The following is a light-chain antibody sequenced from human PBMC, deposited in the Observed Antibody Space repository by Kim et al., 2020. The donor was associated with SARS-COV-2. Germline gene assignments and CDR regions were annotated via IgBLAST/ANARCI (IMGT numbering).Light chain of an antibody. CDR2: DAS. J-gene: IGKJ5*01. V-gene: IGKV3D-20*01. Sequence: APGERATLSCGASQSVTSNYIAWHQQKPSLAPRLLIYDASTRATGIPDRFSGSGSGTDFTLTISRLEPEDFAVYYCQQYGRSPITYGQGTRLEIK. CDR3: QQYGRSPIT. CDR1: QSVTSNY.